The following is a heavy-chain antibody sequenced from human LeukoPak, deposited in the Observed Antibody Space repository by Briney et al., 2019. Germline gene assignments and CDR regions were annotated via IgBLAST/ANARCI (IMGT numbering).Heavy chain of an antibody. J-gene: IGHJ6*04. V-gene: IGHV3-48*01. D-gene: IGHD3-10*01. CDR1: GFTFSRYS. Sequence: GESLRLSCAVSGFTFSRYSMHWVRQAPGKGLEWVSYISSSGSTIYYADSVKGRFTISRDNAKNTLYLQMNSLRAEDTDVYYCAGLGITIIVGVWGKGTTVTISS. CDR3: AGLGITIIVGV. CDR2: ISSSGSTI.